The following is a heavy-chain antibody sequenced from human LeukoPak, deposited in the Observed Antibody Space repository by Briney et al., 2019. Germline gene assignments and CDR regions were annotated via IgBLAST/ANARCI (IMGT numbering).Heavy chain of an antibody. D-gene: IGHD5-24*01. Sequence: RPSETLSLTCTVSGGSISSGDYYWSWIRQPPGKGLEWMGYIYYSGSTYYNPSLKSRVTISVDTSKNQFSLKLSSVTAADTAVYYCAREGRVEMATPDYWGQGTLVTVSS. CDR3: AREGRVEMATPDY. V-gene: IGHV4-30-4*08. CDR2: IYYSGST. J-gene: IGHJ4*02. CDR1: GGSISSGDYY.